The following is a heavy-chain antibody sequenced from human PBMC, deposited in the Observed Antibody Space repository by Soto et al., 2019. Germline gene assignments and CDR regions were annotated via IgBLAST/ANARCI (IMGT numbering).Heavy chain of an antibody. V-gene: IGHV1-3*05. CDR1: GYTFTAYA. CDR3: ARSAISPSGGLIGPFAS. Sequence: QVQLVQSGGEERKPGASVRLSCEASGYTFTAYALHWLRQAPGQSLEWMAWINPGNGNTKYSLKFLGRVSITKDPSATTAYLELGSLKSQDTAVSYCARSAISPSGGLIGPFASWGQGDLVTVSS. CDR2: INPGNGNT. D-gene: IGHD3-16*02. J-gene: IGHJ4*02.